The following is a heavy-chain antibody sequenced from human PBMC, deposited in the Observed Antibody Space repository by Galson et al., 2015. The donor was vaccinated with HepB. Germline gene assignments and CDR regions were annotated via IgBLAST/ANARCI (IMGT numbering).Heavy chain of an antibody. CDR2: ISYDGSNK. J-gene: IGHJ4*02. CDR1: GFTFSSYA. Sequence: SLRLSCAASGFTFSSYAMHWVRQAPGKGLEWVAVISYDGSNKYYADSVKGRFTISRDNSKNTLYLQMNSLRAEDTAVYYCALTPLGYGDYCLYYWGQGTLVTVSS. D-gene: IGHD4-17*01. CDR3: ALTPLGYGDYCLYY. V-gene: IGHV3-30-3*01.